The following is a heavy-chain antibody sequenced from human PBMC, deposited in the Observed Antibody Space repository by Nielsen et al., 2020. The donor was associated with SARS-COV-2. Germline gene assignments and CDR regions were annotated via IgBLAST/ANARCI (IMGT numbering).Heavy chain of an antibody. V-gene: IGHV3-30-3*02. CDR3: AKDLWDGYNYRGLDY. J-gene: IGHJ4*02. CDR2: ISYDGSNK. CDR1: GFTFSGYD. D-gene: IGHD5-24*01. Sequence: GESLKISCAASGFTFSGYDLHWVRQAPGKGLEWVAVISYDGSNKYYADSVKGRFTISRDNSKNTLYLQMNSLRAEDTAVYYCAKDLWDGYNYRGLDYWGQGTLVTVSS.